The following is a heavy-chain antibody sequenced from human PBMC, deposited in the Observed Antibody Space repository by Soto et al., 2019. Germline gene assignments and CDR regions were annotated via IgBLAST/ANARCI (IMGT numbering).Heavy chain of an antibody. CDR3: ARVFRGYSYGPFDP. Sequence: PSETLSLTCTVSGGSITSGGYYWSWIRQHPGKGLEWIGYIYSSGSTYYNPSLKSRVTISVDTSKNQFSLKLSSVTAADTAVYYCARVFRGYSYGPFDPWGQGTLVTVSS. CDR1: GGSITSGGYY. J-gene: IGHJ5*02. D-gene: IGHD5-18*01. CDR2: IYSSGST. V-gene: IGHV4-31*03.